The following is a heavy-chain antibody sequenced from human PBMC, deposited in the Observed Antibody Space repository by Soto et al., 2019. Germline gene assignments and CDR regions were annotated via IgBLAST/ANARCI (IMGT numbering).Heavy chain of an antibody. CDR1: GFTFSSYS. Sequence: PGGSLRLSCAASGFTFSSYSMNWVRQAPGKGLEWVSSISSSSSYIYYADSVKGRFTISRDNAKNSLYLQMNSLRAEDTAVYYCARDLRSGGGYCYYYYGLEVWGQGTTGTVSS. V-gene: IGHV3-21*01. CDR3: ARDLRSGGGYCYYYYGLEV. CDR2: ISSSSSYI. D-gene: IGHD6-25*01. J-gene: IGHJ6*02.